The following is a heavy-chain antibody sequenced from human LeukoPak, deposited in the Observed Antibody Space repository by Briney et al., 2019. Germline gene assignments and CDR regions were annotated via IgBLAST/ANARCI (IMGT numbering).Heavy chain of an antibody. CDR1: GYTFTGYY. V-gene: IGHV1-2*02. CDR3: ARTPTASARASARDDY. CDR2: INPNSGGT. D-gene: IGHD1-26*01. Sequence: ASVKVSCKASGYTFTGYYMHWVRQAPGQGLEWMGWINPNSGGTNYAQKFQGRVTMTRDTSISTAYMELSRLRSDDTAVYYCARTPTASARASARDDYWGQGTLVTVSS. J-gene: IGHJ4*02.